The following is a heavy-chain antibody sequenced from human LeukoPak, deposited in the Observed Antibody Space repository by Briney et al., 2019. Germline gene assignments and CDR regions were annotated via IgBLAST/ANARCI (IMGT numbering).Heavy chain of an antibody. CDR3: ARGSDCSGGSCYSYWYFDL. D-gene: IGHD2-15*01. V-gene: IGHV3-74*01. CDR1: AFTFSSCW. J-gene: IGHJ2*01. Sequence: GGSLRLSCAASAFTFSSCWMHWVRQAPGKGLVWVSRINSDGSSTSYADSVKGRFTISRDNAKNTLYLQMNSLRAEDTAMYYCARGSDCSGGSCYSYWYFDLWGRGTLVTVSS. CDR2: INSDGSST.